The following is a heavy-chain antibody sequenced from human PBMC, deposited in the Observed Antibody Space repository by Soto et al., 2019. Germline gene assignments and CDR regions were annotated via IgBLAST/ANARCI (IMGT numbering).Heavy chain of an antibody. V-gene: IGHV2-5*02. CDR1: GFSLSTSGVG. CDR2: IYWDDDK. J-gene: IGHJ3*02. CDR3: AHIGPYYDILTGFDAFDI. D-gene: IGHD3-9*01. Sequence: QITLKESGPTLVKPTQTLTLTCTFSGFSLSTSGVGVGWIRQPPGKALEWLALIYWDDDKRYSPSLKSRLTITKDTSKNQVVLTKTNMDPVDTATYYCAHIGPYYDILTGFDAFDIWGQGTMVTVSS.